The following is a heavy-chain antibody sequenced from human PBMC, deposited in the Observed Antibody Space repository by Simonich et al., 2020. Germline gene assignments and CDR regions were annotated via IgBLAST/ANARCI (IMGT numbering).Heavy chain of an antibody. CDR3: ARQRVLMVYAIDY. Sequence: QLQLQESGPGLVKPSETLSLTCTVSGGFISSSSYYWGWIRQPPGKGLEWIGSIYYSWRPYYNPSLKSRVTISVDTSKNQFSLKLSSVTAADTAVYYCARQRVLMVYAIDYWGQGTLVTVSS. CDR2: IYYSWRP. CDR1: GGFISSSSYY. J-gene: IGHJ4*02. D-gene: IGHD2-8*01. V-gene: IGHV4-39*01.